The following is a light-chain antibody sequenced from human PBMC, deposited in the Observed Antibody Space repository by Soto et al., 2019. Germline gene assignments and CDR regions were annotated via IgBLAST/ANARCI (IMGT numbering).Light chain of an antibody. J-gene: IGKJ2*01. CDR3: QKYSGAPYT. Sequence: DIQMTQSPSSLSASVGDRVTITCRASQDIRNYLAWYEQKPGKAPKLLIYAASTLHSGVPSRFSGSGSGTDFTLTISSLQPEDVATYYCQKYSGAPYTFGQGTKLEIK. CDR2: AAS. V-gene: IGKV1-27*01. CDR1: QDIRNY.